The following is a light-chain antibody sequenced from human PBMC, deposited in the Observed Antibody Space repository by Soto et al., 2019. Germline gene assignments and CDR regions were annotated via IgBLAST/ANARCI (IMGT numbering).Light chain of an antibody. CDR2: DAS. CDR1: QSVSTY. Sequence: EIVLTQSPATLSLSPGERATLSCRASQSVSTYLAWYQQKPVQAPSLLIYDASKRATGIPVRFSGSGSGTDFTLTITSLEPEDFGVYYCQQRSNWPPTWTFGQGTKVDIK. J-gene: IGKJ1*01. CDR3: QQRSNWPPTWT. V-gene: IGKV3-11*01.